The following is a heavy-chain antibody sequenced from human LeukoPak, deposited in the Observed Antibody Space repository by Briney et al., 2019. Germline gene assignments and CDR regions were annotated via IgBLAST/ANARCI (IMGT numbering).Heavy chain of an antibody. CDR2: IKQDGSEK. J-gene: IGHJ4*02. Sequence: PGGSLRLPCAVSRFTYSRYWMSWARQAPGKGLEWVANIKQDGSEKYYVDSVKGRLTISRDNAKNSLYLQMNSLRDDDTAVYYCARAAYNSSPDYWGQGTLVTVSS. D-gene: IGHD6-13*01. CDR3: ARAAYNSSPDY. V-gene: IGHV3-7*02. CDR1: RFTYSRYW.